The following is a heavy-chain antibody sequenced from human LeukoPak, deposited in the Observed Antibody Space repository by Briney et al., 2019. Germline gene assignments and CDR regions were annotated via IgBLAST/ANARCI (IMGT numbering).Heavy chain of an antibody. J-gene: IGHJ5*02. CDR2: IYTSGST. D-gene: IGHD6-13*01. V-gene: IGHV4-61*02. CDR3: ARGFIAAAKFDP. CDR1: GGSISSGSYY. Sequence: TLSLTCTVSGGSISSGSYYWSWIRQPAGKGLEWIGRIYTSGSTNYNPSLKSRVTISVDTSKNQFSLKLSSVTAADTAVYYCARGFIAAAKFDPWGQGTLVTVSS.